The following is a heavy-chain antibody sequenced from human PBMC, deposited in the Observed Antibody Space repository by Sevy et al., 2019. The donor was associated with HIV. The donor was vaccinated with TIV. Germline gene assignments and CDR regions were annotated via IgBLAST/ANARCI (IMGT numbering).Heavy chain of an antibody. Sequence: GGSLRLSCAASGFTFSSYAMSWVRQAPGKGLEWLSVITRDGGSTYYADAVKGRFTISRDNSKNTLYLQMNRLRVEDTAVYYCANYGHYGYDYYGMDVWGQGTTVTVSS. CDR3: ANYGHYGYDYYGMDV. D-gene: IGHD4-17*01. CDR1: GFTFSSYA. V-gene: IGHV3-23*01. J-gene: IGHJ6*02. CDR2: ITRDGGST.